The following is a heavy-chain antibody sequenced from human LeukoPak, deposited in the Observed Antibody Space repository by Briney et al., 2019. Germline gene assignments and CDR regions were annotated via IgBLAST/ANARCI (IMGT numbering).Heavy chain of an antibody. V-gene: IGHV1-46*01. CDR3: ARVGPIAAAGTNWFDP. D-gene: IGHD6-13*01. CDR2: INPSGGST. J-gene: IGHJ5*02. CDR1: GYTFTSYY. Sequence: ASVKVSCKASGYTFTSYYIHWVRQAPGQGLEWMGIINPSGGSTSYAQKFQGRVTITADESTSTAYMELSSLRSEDTAVYYCARVGPIAAAGTNWFDPWGQGTLVTVSS.